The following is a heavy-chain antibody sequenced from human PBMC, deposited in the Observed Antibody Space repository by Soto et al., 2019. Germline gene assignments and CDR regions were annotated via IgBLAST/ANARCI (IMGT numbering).Heavy chain of an antibody. CDR1: GYTFTNYV. CDR3: ARGLTSFGVFIGY. V-gene: IGHV1-3*01. J-gene: IGHJ4*02. Sequence: ASVKVSCKTSGYTFTNYVVDWVRQAPGQGLEWMGWINSGNGNTKYSEKFQGRVTITRDTSASTAYMELNSLTSEDTAVYYCARGLTSFGVFIGYRGPGTLVTVSS. CDR2: INSGNGNT. D-gene: IGHD3-3*01.